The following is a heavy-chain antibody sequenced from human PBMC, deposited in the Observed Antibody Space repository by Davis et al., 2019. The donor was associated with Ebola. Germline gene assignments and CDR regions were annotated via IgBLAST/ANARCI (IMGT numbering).Heavy chain of an antibody. CDR2: ISSTSSTI. D-gene: IGHD3-9*01. J-gene: IGHJ4*02. V-gene: IGHV3-48*02. Sequence: GESLKISCAASGFTFSTYSMNWVRQAPGKGLEWVSYISSTSSTIYYAESVKGRFTISRDNAKNSLYLQMNSLRDEDTAVYYCARDLRSTLYYDIYGHWGQGTLVTVSS. CDR3: ARDLRSTLYYDIYGH. CDR1: GFTFSTYS.